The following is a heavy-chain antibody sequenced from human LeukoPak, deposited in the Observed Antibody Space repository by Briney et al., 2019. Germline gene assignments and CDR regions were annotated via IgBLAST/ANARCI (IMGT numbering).Heavy chain of an antibody. CDR2: IYYSGST. Sequence: SETPSLTCTVSGGSISSSSYCWGWIRQPPGKGLEWIGSIYYSGSTYYNPSLKSRVTISVDTSKNQFSLKLSSVTAADTAVYYCAVAYCGGDCYLEYFQHWGQGTLVTVSS. CDR1: GGSISSSSYC. D-gene: IGHD2-21*01. J-gene: IGHJ1*01. V-gene: IGHV4-39*05. CDR3: AVAYCGGDCYLEYFQH.